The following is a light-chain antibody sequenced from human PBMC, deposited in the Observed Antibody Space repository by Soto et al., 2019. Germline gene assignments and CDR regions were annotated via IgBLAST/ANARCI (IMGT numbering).Light chain of an antibody. J-gene: IGLJ1*01. CDR2: KVS. CDR1: SSDVGGSKY. V-gene: IGLV2-14*01. CDR3: ASSTTDSLYV. Sequence: QSALTQPASVSGSPGQSITISCTGTSSDVGGSKYVSWYQQYPGKVPKLLINKVSNRPSGVSIRFSGSKSGNTASLTISGLLAEDEADYFCASSTTDSLYVFGTGTKVTVL.